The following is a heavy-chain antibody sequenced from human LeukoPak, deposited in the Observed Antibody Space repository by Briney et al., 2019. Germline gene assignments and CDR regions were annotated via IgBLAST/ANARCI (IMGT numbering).Heavy chain of an antibody. CDR1: GGSIRSYL. D-gene: IGHD5-18*01. CDR3: ARRVEYNYGFRFDP. CDR2: IYSSDNT. Sequence: SETLSLTCTVSGGSIRSYLWNWIRQPAGKGLEWIGHIYSSDNTSYNPSLKSRVTMSVDTSKNQFSLKLTSVSAADTAVYYCARRVEYNYGFRFDPWGQGTLVTVSS. J-gene: IGHJ5*02. V-gene: IGHV4-4*07.